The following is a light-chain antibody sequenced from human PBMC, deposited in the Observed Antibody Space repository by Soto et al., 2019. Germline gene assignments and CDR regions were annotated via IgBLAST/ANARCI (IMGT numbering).Light chain of an antibody. V-gene: IGKV1D-12*01. J-gene: IGKJ5*01. CDR3: QQTHSFTPT. CDR2: DAS. CDR1: QGISVW. Sequence: DIQMTQSPSSVSAYAGDRVTITCRASQGISVWLAWYQQKPGKVPEVLIYDASNLQSGVPSRFGGSGVGTDFTLTISSLQPEDVAAYYCQQTHSFTPTFGQGTQLEI.